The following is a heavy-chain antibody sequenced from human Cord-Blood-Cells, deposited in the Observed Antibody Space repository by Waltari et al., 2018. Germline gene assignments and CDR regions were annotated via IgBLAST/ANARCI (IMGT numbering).Heavy chain of an antibody. V-gene: IGHV4-39*01. CDR2: IYYSGST. CDR1: GGSISSSSYY. D-gene: IGHD6-13*01. CDR3: ARHLSSSWSVFDY. J-gene: IGHJ4*02. Sequence: QLQLQESGPGLAKPSETLSLTCTVSGGSISSSSYYWGWIRQPPGKGLEWIGSIYYSGSTYSNPSLKSRVTISVDTSKNQFSLKLSSVTAADTAVYYCARHLSSSWSVFDYWGQGTLVTVSS.